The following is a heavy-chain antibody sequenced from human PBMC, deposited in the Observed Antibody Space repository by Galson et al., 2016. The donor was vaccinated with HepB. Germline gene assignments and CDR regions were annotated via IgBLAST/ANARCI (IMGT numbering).Heavy chain of an antibody. CDR2: IIPIFGTT. CDR3: ARDHGDTSILNFAFEI. V-gene: IGHV1-69*13. CDR1: GGNFRIYA. J-gene: IGHJ3*02. D-gene: IGHD5-18*01. Sequence: SVKVSCKASGGNFRIYAISWVRQAPGQGLEWMGQIIPIFGTTNYAQKFQGRVTITADESTNTAYIELNSLRSEDTAVDYCARDHGDTSILNFAFEIWGQGTMVTVSS.